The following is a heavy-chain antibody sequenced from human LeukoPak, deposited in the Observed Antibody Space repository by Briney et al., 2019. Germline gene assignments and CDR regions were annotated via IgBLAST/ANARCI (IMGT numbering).Heavy chain of an antibody. D-gene: IGHD3-22*01. CDR3: ARSGSSGYYVY. Sequence: GASVKVSCKASGYTFTSYGISWVRQAPGQGLEWMGWISAYNGNTNYAQKLQGRVTITADKSTSTAYMELSSLRSEDTAVYYCARSGSSGYYVYWGQGTLVTVSS. V-gene: IGHV1-18*01. CDR2: ISAYNGNT. CDR1: GYTFTSYG. J-gene: IGHJ4*02.